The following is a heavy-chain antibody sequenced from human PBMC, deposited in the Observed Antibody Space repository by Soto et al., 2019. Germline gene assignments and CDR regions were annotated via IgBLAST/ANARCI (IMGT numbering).Heavy chain of an antibody. D-gene: IGHD5-12*01. V-gene: IGHV3-33*01. CDR3: ARVYGGYTFDY. Sequence: QVQLVESGGGVVQPGRSLRLSCAASGFTFSSYGMHWVRQAPGKGLEWVAVIWYDGSNKYYADSVKGRFTISRDNSKNTLYLQMNSLRAEDTAVYYCARVYGGYTFDYWGQGTLVTVSS. CDR1: GFTFSSYG. J-gene: IGHJ4*02. CDR2: IWYDGSNK.